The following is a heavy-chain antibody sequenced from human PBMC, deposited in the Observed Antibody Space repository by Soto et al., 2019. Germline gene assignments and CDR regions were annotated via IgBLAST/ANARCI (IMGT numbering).Heavy chain of an antibody. V-gene: IGHV5-51*01. CDR3: ARGISGRSAADYFDP. D-gene: IGHD6-25*01. CDR1: GYRFTTSW. CDR2: IHPADSDT. Sequence: PXESLKTSFKGSGYRFTTSWIAWVRQIPGKGLEWMGIIHPADSDTTYSPSFQGQVTISADMSISTAYLRWRSLKASDTAIYYCARGISGRSAADYFDPWGQGTLVTVSS. J-gene: IGHJ5*02.